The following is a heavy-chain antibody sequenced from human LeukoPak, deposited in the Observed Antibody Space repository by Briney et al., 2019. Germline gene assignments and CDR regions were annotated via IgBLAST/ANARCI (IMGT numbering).Heavy chain of an antibody. D-gene: IGHD1-1*01. CDR3: ARLMSGTTSFDY. J-gene: IGHJ4*02. CDR2: ISSSSGYI. Sequence: PGGSLRLSCAASGFTFSSYSMNWVRQAPGKGLEWVSSISSSSGYIYYADSVKGRFTISRDNAKNSLYLQMNSLRAEDTAVYYCARLMSGTTSFDYWGQETLVTVSS. V-gene: IGHV3-21*01. CDR1: GFTFSSYS.